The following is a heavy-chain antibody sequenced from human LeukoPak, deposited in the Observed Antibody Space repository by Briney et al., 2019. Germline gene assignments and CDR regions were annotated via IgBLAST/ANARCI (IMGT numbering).Heavy chain of an antibody. CDR2: ISTSGGST. D-gene: IGHD1-26*01. J-gene: IGHJ4*02. CDR3: AKEDHSGSYYYFDY. Sequence: PGGSLRLSCAASGFTFSSYAMSWVRQAPGKGLEWVSSISTSGGSTYYADSVKGRFTISRDNSKNTLYPQMNSLRAEDTAVYYCAKEDHSGSYYYFDYWGQGTLVTVSS. CDR1: GFTFSSYA. V-gene: IGHV3-23*01.